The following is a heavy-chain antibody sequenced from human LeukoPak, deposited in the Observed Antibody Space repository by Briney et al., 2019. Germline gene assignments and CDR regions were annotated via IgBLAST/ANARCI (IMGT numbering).Heavy chain of an antibody. J-gene: IGHJ4*02. CDR1: GFTVSSNY. CDR2: IYSGGST. V-gene: IGHV3-66*01. Sequence: GGSLRLSCAASGFTVSSNYMSWVRQAPGKGLEWVSVIYSGGSTYYADSVKGRFTISGDNSKNTLYLQMNSLRAEDTAVYYCARDPSGSYSGGSDYWGQGTLVTVSS. CDR3: ARDPSGSYSGGSDY. D-gene: IGHD1-26*01.